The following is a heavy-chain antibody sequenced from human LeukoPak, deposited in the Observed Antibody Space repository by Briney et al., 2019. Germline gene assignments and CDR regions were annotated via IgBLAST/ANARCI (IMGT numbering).Heavy chain of an antibody. Sequence: ASVKVSRKASGYTFTSYGINWVRLATGQGHELVGWMNPNSGNTSYAQKFQGRLTMPRNTSMSTAYMELSSLRSEDTAVYYCARAKKQILAYGMDVWGQGTTVTVSS. CDR3: ARAKKQILAYGMDV. CDR2: MNPNSGNT. V-gene: IGHV1-8*01. J-gene: IGHJ6*02. CDR1: GYTFTSYG. D-gene: IGHD3-3*01.